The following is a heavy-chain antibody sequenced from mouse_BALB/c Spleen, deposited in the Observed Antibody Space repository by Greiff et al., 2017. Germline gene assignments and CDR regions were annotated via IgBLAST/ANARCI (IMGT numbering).Heavy chain of an antibody. CDR2: ISSGSSTI. CDR1: GFTFSSFG. D-gene: IGHD2-3*01. Sequence: EVQRVESGGGLVQPGGSRKLSCAASGFTFSSFGMHWVRQAPEKGLEWVAYISSGSSTIYYAHTVKGRFTISRDNPKNTLFLQMTSLTSEDTAMYYCARSDGYYLWFAYWGQGTLVTVSA. J-gene: IGHJ3*01. V-gene: IGHV5-17*02. CDR3: ARSDGYYLWFAY.